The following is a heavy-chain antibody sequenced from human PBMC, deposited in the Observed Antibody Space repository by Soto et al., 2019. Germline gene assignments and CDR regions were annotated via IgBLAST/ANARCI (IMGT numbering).Heavy chain of an antibody. CDR2: TYYRSKWYN. CDR3: ARDQPAGIAVAGDAFDI. Sequence: QSQTLSLTCAISGDSVSSNSAAWNWIRQSPSRGLEWLGRTYYRSKWYNDYAVSVKSRITINPDTSKNQFSLQLNSVTPEDTAVYYCARDQPAGIAVAGDAFDIWGQGTMVTVSS. D-gene: IGHD6-19*01. V-gene: IGHV6-1*01. J-gene: IGHJ3*02. CDR1: GDSVSSNSAA.